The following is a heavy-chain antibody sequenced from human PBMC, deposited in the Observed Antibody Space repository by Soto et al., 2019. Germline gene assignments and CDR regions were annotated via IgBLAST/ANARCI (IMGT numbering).Heavy chain of an antibody. J-gene: IGHJ6*02. CDR2: IYYSGST. Sequence: QVQLQESGPGLVKPSQTLSLTCTVSGGSISSGDYYWSWIRQPPGKGLEWIGYIYYSGSTYYNPSLKSRVTISVDTSKNQFSLKLSSVTAADMAVYYCARGGDYGGRIYYYGMDVWGQGTTVTVSS. D-gene: IGHD4-17*01. CDR1: GGSISSGDYY. CDR3: ARGGDYGGRIYYYGMDV. V-gene: IGHV4-30-4*01.